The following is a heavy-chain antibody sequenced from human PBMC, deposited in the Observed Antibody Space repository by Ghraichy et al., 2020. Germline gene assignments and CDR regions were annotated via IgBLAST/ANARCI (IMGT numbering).Heavy chain of an antibody. Sequence: GESLNISCAASGFIFSSHAMHWVRQAPGKGLEWVAVISSDGSKKYYADSVKGRFTLSRDNSKNTLYLQMNSLRAEDTAIFYCARGRLTIPSPGYNWFDPWGQGTLVTVSS. D-gene: IGHD6-13*01. CDR1: GFIFSSHA. V-gene: IGHV3-30-3*01. J-gene: IGHJ5*02. CDR2: ISSDGSKK. CDR3: ARGRLTIPSPGYNWFDP.